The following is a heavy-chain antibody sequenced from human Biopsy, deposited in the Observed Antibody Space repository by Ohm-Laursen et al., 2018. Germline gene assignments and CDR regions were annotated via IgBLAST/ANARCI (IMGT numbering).Heavy chain of an antibody. V-gene: IGHV3-23*01. CDR3: AKTLGDSYGSRYFDY. Sequence: PLRLSCAASGFTFSRYGMSWVRQAPGKGLEWVSVTFESGDTTHYGDSVKGRFSVSRDNSKSTLYLQMNSLRAEDTAVYYCAKTLGDSYGSRYFDYWGQGTLVTVSS. CDR2: TFESGDTT. D-gene: IGHD5-18*01. J-gene: IGHJ4*02. CDR1: GFTFSRYG.